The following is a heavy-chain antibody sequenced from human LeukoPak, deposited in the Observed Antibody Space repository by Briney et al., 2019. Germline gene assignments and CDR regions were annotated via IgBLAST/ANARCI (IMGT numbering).Heavy chain of an antibody. CDR3: VRDPFFSVP. D-gene: IGHD2/OR15-2a*01. CDR1: GFTIRDQW. V-gene: IGHV3-7*01. Sequence: GGSLRLSCEVSGFTIRDQWMSWVRQAPGKGLEWVANIKEDGREKYYVDSVKGRFTISRDNGKNSLYLQMNSLRVDDTALYYCVRDPFFSVPWGQGTLVAVSS. CDR2: IKEDGREK. J-gene: IGHJ5*02.